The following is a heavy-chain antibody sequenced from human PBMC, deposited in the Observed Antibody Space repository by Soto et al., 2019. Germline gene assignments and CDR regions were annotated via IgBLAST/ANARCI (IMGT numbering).Heavy chain of an antibody. J-gene: IGHJ6*02. CDR1: GFTFGDYA. CDR3: TRSVPDLLGMHSYYYGMDV. CDR2: IRSKAYGGTT. V-gene: IGHV3-49*03. Sequence: PGGSLRLSCTASGFTFGDYAMSWFRQAPGKGLEWVGFIRSKAYGGTTEYAASVKGRFTISRDDSKSIAYLQMNSLKTEDTAVYYCTRSVPDLLGMHSYYYGMDVWGQVTTVTVSS. D-gene: IGHD1-26*01.